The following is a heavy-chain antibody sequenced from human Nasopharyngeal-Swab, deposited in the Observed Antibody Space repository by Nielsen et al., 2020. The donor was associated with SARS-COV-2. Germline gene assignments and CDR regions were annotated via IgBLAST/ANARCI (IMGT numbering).Heavy chain of an antibody. CDR2: INPNSGGK. CDR3: ARVVDYGDYVVYDY. D-gene: IGHD4-17*01. J-gene: IGHJ4*02. Sequence: ASVKVSCKASGYTFTGYYMHWVRQAPGQGLEWMGWINPNSGGKNYAQKFQGWVTMTRDTSISTAYMELSRLRSDDTAVYYCARVVDYGDYVVYDYWGQGTLVTVSS. CDR1: GYTFTGYY. V-gene: IGHV1-2*04.